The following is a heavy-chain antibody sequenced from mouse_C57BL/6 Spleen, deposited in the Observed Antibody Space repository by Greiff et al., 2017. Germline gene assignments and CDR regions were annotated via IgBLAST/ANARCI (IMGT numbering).Heavy chain of an antibody. CDR3: ARDYYGSSGEDY. J-gene: IGHJ2*01. CDR2: IHPNSGST. V-gene: IGHV1-64*01. Sequence: QVQLQQPGAELVKPGASVKLSCKASGYTFTSYWMHWVKQRPGQGLEWIGMIHPNSGSTNYNAKFKSKATLTVDKSYSTAYMQLSSLTSEDSAVYYCARDYYGSSGEDYWGQGTTLTVSS. D-gene: IGHD1-1*01. CDR1: GYTFTSYW.